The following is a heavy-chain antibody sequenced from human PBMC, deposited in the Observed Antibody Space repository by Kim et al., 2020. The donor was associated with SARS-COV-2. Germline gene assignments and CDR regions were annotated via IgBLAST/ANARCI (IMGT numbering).Heavy chain of an antibody. CDR3: ARDRLIAARWVGYFDY. J-gene: IGHJ4*02. CDR1: GGSFSGYY. D-gene: IGHD6-6*01. CDR2: INHSGST. V-gene: IGHV4-34*01. Sequence: SETLSLTCAVYGGSFSGYYWSWIRQPPGKGLEWIGEINHSGSTNYNPSLKSRVTISVDTSKNQFSLKLSSVTAADPAVYYCARDRLIAARWVGYFDYCGQGTLVTVSS.